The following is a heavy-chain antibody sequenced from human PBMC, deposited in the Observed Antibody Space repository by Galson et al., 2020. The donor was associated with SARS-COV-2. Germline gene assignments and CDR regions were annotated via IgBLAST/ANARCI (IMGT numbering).Heavy chain of an antibody. CDR3: ARDRGYYGSGSYHDNYYYYYMDV. J-gene: IGHJ6*03. CDR1: GGTFSSYA. V-gene: IGHV1-69*13. CDR2: IIPIFGTA. D-gene: IGHD3-10*01. Sequence: SVKVSCKASGGTFSSYAISWVRQAPGQGLEWMGGIIPIFGTANYAQKFQGRVTITADESTSTAYMELSSLRSEDTAVYYCARDRGYYGSGSYHDNYYYYYMDVWGKGTTVNVSS.